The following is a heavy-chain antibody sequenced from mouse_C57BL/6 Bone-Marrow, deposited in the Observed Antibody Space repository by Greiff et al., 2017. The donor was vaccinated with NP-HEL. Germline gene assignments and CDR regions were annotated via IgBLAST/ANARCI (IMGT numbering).Heavy chain of an antibody. CDR1: GFTFSSYG. Sequence: EVKVVESGGDLVKPGGSLKLSCAASGFTFSSYGMSWVRQTPDKRLEWVATISSGGSYTYYPDSVKGRFTISRDNAKNTLYLQMSSLKSEDTVMYYCARHYYSNYFDYWGQGTTLTVSS. D-gene: IGHD2-5*01. CDR2: ISSGGSYT. J-gene: IGHJ2*01. V-gene: IGHV5-6*01. CDR3: ARHYYSNYFDY.